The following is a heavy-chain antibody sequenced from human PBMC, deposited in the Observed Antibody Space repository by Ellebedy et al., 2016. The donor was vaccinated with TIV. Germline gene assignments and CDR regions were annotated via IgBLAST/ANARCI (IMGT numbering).Heavy chain of an antibody. J-gene: IGHJ6*02. D-gene: IGHD6-6*01. V-gene: IGHV1-69*13. Sequence: ASVKVSCKASGGTFSSYAISWVRQAPGQGLEWMGGVIPIFGTANYAQKFQGRVTITADESTSTAYMELNSLRAEDTAVYYCAKEAYSSSRVRGRRLPLGILDYYYYGMNVWGQGTTVTVPS. CDR2: VIPIFGTA. CDR3: AKEAYSSSRVRGRRLPLGILDYYYYGMNV. CDR1: GGTFSSYA.